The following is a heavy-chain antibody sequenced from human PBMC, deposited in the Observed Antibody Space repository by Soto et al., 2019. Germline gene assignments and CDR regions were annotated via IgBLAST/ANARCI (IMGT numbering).Heavy chain of an antibody. CDR3: AAYNTSRHAAFDI. Sequence: GGSLRLSCKVSGFTFNTYWVSWVRQAPGTGLEWLANMNQDANKKYYVDPVKGRSTILEDSAGSSLFLRMDSLRAEDTAVYFCAAYNTSRHAAFDIWGQGTLVTVSS. CDR1: GFTFNTYW. J-gene: IGHJ3*02. D-gene: IGHD6-6*01. CDR2: MNQDANKK. V-gene: IGHV3-7*01.